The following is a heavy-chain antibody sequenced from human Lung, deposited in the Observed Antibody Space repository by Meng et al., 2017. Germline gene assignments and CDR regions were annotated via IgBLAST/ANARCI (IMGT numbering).Heavy chain of an antibody. Sequence: QLQLQESVPGLVKPSETLSLTCTVSGGSISSSSYYWGWIRQPPGKGLEWIGSISDGGNTYYNPSLQSRVSISVDTSKNQFSLKLRSVTAADTAVYYCARVKYSSSWYLDFWGQGALVTVSS. D-gene: IGHD6-13*01. CDR1: GGSISSSSYY. CDR2: ISDGGNT. CDR3: ARVKYSSSWYLDF. J-gene: IGHJ4*02. V-gene: IGHV4-39*07.